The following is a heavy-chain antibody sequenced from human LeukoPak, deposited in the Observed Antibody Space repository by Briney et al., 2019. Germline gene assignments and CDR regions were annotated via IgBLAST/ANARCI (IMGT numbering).Heavy chain of an antibody. CDR3: AVRGELLVNYFDY. D-gene: IGHD3-10*01. J-gene: IGHJ4*02. V-gene: IGHV3-30*02. CDR1: GFTFSSYD. CDR2: IPYDGSNT. Sequence: GGSLRLSCAASGFTFSSYDMHWVRQAPGKGLEWVAFIPYDGSNTYYADSVKGRFTISRDNSKNTLYLQMNSLRVEDTAVYYCAVRGELLVNYFDYWGQGTLVTVSS.